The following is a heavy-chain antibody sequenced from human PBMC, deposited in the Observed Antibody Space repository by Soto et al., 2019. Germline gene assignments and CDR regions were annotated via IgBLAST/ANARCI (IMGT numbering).Heavy chain of an antibody. Sequence: QVQLVQSGAEVKKPGSSVKVSCKASGGTFSSYAISWVRQAPGQGLEWMGGIIPIFGTANYAQKFQGRVTITADKSTSTAYMELSSLRSEDTAVYYCARVGSYCSGGSCPRYYGMDVWGQGTTVTVSS. V-gene: IGHV1-69*06. CDR3: ARVGSYCSGGSCPRYYGMDV. CDR1: GGTFSSYA. J-gene: IGHJ6*02. D-gene: IGHD2-15*01. CDR2: IIPIFGTA.